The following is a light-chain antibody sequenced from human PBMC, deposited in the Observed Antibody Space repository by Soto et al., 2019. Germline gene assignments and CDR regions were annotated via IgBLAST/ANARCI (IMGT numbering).Light chain of an antibody. CDR2: GAS. CDR3: QQYGSSPST. V-gene: IGKV3-20*01. J-gene: IGKJ2*01. Sequence: DIVLTQSPGTLSLSPGERATLSCWASQSLSTDYLAWYQQKPGQPPRLLIYGASSRATGIQDRFSGSGSGTDFTLTISRLEPEDFAVYYCQQYGSSPSTFGQGTKLEIK. CDR1: QSLSTDY.